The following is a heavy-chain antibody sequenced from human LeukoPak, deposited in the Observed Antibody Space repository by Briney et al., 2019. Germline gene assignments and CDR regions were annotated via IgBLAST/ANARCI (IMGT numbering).Heavy chain of an antibody. CDR3: ARHVRKRGIAVAGTPGWFDP. J-gene: IGHJ5*02. D-gene: IGHD6-19*01. Sequence: PSETLSLTCTVSGYFIRSGFYWGWIRQPPGKGLEWIGYIYYSGSTYYNPSLKSRVTISVDTSKNQFSLKLSSVTAADTAVYYCARHVRKRGIAVAGTPGWFDPWGQGTLVTVSS. CDR1: GYFIRSGFY. V-gene: IGHV4-38-2*02. CDR2: IYYSGST.